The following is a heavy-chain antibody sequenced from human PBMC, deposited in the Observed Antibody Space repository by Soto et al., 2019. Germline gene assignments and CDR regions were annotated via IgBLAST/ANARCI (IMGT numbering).Heavy chain of an antibody. CDR2: FDPEDGET. CDR3: ATASLIEGYCSGGSCAFDY. J-gene: IGHJ4*02. V-gene: IGHV1-24*01. CDR1: GYTLTELS. D-gene: IGHD2-15*01. Sequence: ASVKVSCKVSGYTLTELSMHWVRQAPGKGLEWMGGFDPEDGETIYAQKFQGRVTMTEDTSTDTAYMELSSLRSEDTAVYYCATASLIEGYCSGGSCAFDYWGQGTLVTVSS.